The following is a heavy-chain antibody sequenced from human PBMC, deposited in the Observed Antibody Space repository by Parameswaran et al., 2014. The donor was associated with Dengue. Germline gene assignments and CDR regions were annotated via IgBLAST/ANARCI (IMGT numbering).Heavy chain of an antibody. D-gene: IGHD3-22*01. Sequence: WVRQAPGQGLEWMGWISAYNGNTNYAQKLQGRVTMTTDTSTSTAYMELRSLRSDDTAVYYCARGRTSGGYIDYWGQGTLVTVSS. CDR2: ISAYNGNT. CDR3: ARGRTSGGYIDY. V-gene: IGHV1-18*01. J-gene: IGHJ4*02.